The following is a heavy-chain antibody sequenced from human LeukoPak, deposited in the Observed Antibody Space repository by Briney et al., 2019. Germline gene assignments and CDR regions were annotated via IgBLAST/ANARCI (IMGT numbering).Heavy chain of an antibody. CDR3: ARGIAARPVDY. J-gene: IGHJ4*02. V-gene: IGHV4-31*03. CDR2: IYYSGST. CDR1: GGSISSGGYY. Sequence: PSQTLSLTCTVSGGSISSGGYYWSWIRQHPGKGLEWIGYIYYSGSTYYNPSLKSRVTISVDTSKNQFSLKLCSVTAADTAVYYCARGIAARPVDYWGQGTLVTVSS. D-gene: IGHD6-6*01.